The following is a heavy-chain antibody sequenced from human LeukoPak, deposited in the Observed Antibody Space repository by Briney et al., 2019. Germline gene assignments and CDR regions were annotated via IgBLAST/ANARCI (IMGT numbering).Heavy chain of an antibody. Sequence: QPAGKGLEWIGRMYTEGDTNYNPALKSRVTLSVDTSKNLFSLKLISVTAADTAGYYCARAPAGCGGTCTFDSWGQGTLVTVSP. J-gene: IGHJ4*02. D-gene: IGHD2-15*01. V-gene: IGHV4-4*07. CDR3: ARAPAGCGGTCTFDS. CDR2: MYTEGDT.